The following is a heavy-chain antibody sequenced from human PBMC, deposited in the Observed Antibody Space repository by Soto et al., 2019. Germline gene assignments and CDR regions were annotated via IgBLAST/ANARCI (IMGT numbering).Heavy chain of an antibody. D-gene: IGHD5-18*01. Sequence: EASVKVSCKVSGYTLTELSMHWVRQAPGKGLEWMGGFDPEDGETIYAQKFQGRVTMTEDTSTDTAYMELSSLRSEDTAVYYCTYKLTYSYGYDYWGQGTLVTVSS. V-gene: IGHV1-24*01. CDR3: TYKLTYSYGYDY. CDR2: FDPEDGET. CDR1: GYTLTELS. J-gene: IGHJ4*02.